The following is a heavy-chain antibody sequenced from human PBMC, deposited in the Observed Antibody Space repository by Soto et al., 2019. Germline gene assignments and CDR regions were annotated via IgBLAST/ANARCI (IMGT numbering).Heavy chain of an antibody. CDR2: IYPGDSDT. D-gene: IGHD6-13*01. CDR1: GYSFTSYW. CDR3: ARRRDRVAAAAPYYYYGMDV. V-gene: IGHV5-51*01. Sequence: PGESVKISCNGSGYSFTSYWIGWVRQMPWKGLEWMGIIYPGDSDTRYSPSFQGQVTISADKSISTAYLQWSSLKASDTAMYYCARRRDRVAAAAPYYYYGMDVWGQGTTVTVSS. J-gene: IGHJ6*02.